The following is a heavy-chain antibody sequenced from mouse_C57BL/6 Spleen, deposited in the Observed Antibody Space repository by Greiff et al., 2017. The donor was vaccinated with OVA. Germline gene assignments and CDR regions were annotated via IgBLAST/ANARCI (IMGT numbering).Heavy chain of an antibody. V-gene: IGHV1-82*01. CDR2: IYPGDGDT. Sequence: QVQLQQSGPELVKPGASVKISCKASGYAFSSSWMNWVKQRPGKGLEWIGRIYPGDGDTNYNGKFKGKATLTADKSSSTAYMQLSSLTSEDSAVYFCARLGLLYYFDYWGQGTTLTVSS. J-gene: IGHJ2*01. D-gene: IGHD2-1*01. CDR1: GYAFSSSW. CDR3: ARLGLLYYFDY.